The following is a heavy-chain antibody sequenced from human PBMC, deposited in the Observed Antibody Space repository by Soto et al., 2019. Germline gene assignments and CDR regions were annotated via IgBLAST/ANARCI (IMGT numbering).Heavy chain of an antibody. V-gene: IGHV1-69*06. D-gene: IGHD2-2*02. CDR1: GGTFSTYG. CDR2: IIPLFGTA. J-gene: IGHJ3*02. CDR3: ARRYCSSGACYSLYGFDM. Sequence: QAQLVQSGAEVKKPGSSVKVSCQASGGTFSTYGIHWVRQAPGQGLEWMGGIIPLFGTANYAQRFQDRVTITADKSTSTAYMNLSSLRSEDTAVYYCARRYCSSGACYSLYGFDMWGQGTMVAVSS.